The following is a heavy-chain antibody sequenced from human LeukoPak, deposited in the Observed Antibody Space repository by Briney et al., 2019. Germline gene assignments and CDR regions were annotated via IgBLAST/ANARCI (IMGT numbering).Heavy chain of an antibody. D-gene: IGHD6-13*01. CDR1: GFTFSSYA. J-gene: IGHJ3*02. Sequence: GGSLRLSCAASGFTFSSYAMHWVRQAPGKGLEWVAVISYDGSNKYYADSVKGRFTISRDNSKNTLYLQMNSLRAEDTAVYYCAREGSRIAAAGPDAFDIWGQGTMVTVSS. CDR2: ISYDGSNK. CDR3: AREGSRIAAAGPDAFDI. V-gene: IGHV3-30-3*01.